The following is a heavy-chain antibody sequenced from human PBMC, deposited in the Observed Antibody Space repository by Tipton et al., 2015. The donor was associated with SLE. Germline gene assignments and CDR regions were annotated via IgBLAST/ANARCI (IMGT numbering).Heavy chain of an antibody. CDR3: ARDGSGSFAFDI. CDR1: GFTVSSNY. V-gene: IGHV3-53*01. Sequence: SLRLSCSASGFTVSSNYLSWVRQAPEKGLEWVSVIYSGGSTYYADSVKGRFTISRDNAKNTLYLQMNSLRAEDTAVYYCARDGSGSFAFDIWGQGTMVTVSS. J-gene: IGHJ3*02. CDR2: IYSGGST. D-gene: IGHD1-26*01.